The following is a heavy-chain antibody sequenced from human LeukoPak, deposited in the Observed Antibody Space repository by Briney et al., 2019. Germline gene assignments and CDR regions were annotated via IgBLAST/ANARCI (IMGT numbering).Heavy chain of an antibody. J-gene: IGHJ1*01. CDR2: ISGNADTA. V-gene: IGHV3-23*01. D-gene: IGHD3-22*01. Sequence: PGGSLRLSCAASGFTFGSYAMSWVRQAPGKGLEWVSSISGNADTAYYAESVKGQFTISRDNSKKTVFLQIAGLRAEDTALYYCAGGNDYFDTSGYYFERLQHWGQGTLVTVSS. CDR1: GFTFGSYA. CDR3: AGGNDYFDTSGYYFERLQH.